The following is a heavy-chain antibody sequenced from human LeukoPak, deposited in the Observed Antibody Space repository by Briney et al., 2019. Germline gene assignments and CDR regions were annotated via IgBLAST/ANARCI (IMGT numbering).Heavy chain of an antibody. CDR2: ISSSGSTI. CDR3: ARDIPSSYSSGWYAGGNWFDP. Sequence: GGSLRLSCAASGFTFSDYYMSWIRQAPGKGLEWVSYISSSGSTIYYADSVKGRFTISRDNAKNSLYLQMNSLRAEDTAVYYCARDIPSSYSSGWYAGGNWFDPWGQGTLVTVSS. V-gene: IGHV3-11*01. CDR1: GFTFSDYY. D-gene: IGHD6-19*01. J-gene: IGHJ5*02.